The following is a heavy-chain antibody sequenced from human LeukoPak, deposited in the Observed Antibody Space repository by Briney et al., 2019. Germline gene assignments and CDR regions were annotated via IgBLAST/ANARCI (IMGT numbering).Heavy chain of an antibody. CDR1: GGSFSGYY. J-gene: IGHJ6*03. CDR2: INHSGST. CDR3: ARGRRGKFWSGYRRYYYYMDV. V-gene: IGHV4-34*01. Sequence: SETLSLTCAVYGGSFSGYYWSWIRQPPGKGLEWIGEINHSGSTNYNPSLKSRITISVDTSKNQFSLKLSSVTAADTAVYYCARGRRGKFWSGYRRYYYYMDVWGKGTTVTVPS. D-gene: IGHD3-3*01.